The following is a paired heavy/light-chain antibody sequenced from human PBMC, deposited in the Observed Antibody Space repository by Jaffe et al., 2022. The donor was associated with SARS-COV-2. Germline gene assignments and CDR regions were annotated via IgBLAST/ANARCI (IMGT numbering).Heavy chain of an antibody. CDR2: IDPSDFYV. J-gene: IGHJ4*02. D-gene: IGHD2-15*01. CDR3: ARHGYCSGVRCYSEYYFDY. CDR1: GYSFTNNW. Sequence: EVQLVQSGAEVKKPGESLRISCKGSGYSFTNNWITWVRQMPGKGLEWMGTIDPSDFYVKYSPSFQGHVTISPDKSISTAYLQWSSLKASDTAMYYCARHGYCSGVRCYSEYYFDYWGQGTPVTVSS. V-gene: IGHV5-10-1*03.
Light chain of an antibody. V-gene: IGLV2-14*01. J-gene: IGLJ3*02. CDR3: SSYTSSSTWV. CDR2: DVS. Sequence: QSALTQPASVSGSPGQSITISCTGTSSDVGGYNYVSWYQQYPGKAPKLMIYDVSNRPSGVSNRFSGSKSGNTASLTISGLQAEDETDYYCSSYTSSSTWVFGGGTKVTVL. CDR1: SSDVGGYNY.